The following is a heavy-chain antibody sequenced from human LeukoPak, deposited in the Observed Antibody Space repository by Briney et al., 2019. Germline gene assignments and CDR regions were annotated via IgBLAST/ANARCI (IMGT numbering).Heavy chain of an antibody. CDR2: TYYRSKWYS. J-gene: IGHJ4*02. CDR1: GDSVASNSAA. Sequence: SQTLSVTCAISGDSVASNSAAWNWVRQSPSRGLEWLGRTYYRSKWYSDYAISVKSRITITPDTSQNQFSLQLNSMTPEDTAVYYCARGVRVESTRWFDWWGQGTLVTVSS. V-gene: IGHV6-1*01. D-gene: IGHD1-26*01. CDR3: ARGVRVESTRWFDW.